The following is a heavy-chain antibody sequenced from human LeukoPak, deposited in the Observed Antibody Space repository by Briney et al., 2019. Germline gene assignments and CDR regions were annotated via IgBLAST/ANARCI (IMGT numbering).Heavy chain of an antibody. CDR1: GFTFDDYA. CDR3: AKDAYSSSWPYYYYYYGMDV. Sequence: PGRSLRLYCAASGFTFDDYAMHWVRQAPGKGLEWVSGISWNSGSIGYADSVKGRFTISRDNAKNSLYLQMNSLRAEDTALYYCAKDAYSSSWPYYYYYYGMDVWGQGTTVTVSS. CDR2: ISWNSGSI. V-gene: IGHV3-9*01. D-gene: IGHD6-13*01. J-gene: IGHJ6*02.